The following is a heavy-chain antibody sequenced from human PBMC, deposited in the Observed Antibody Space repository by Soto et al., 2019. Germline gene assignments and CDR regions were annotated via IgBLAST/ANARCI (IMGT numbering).Heavy chain of an antibody. V-gene: IGHV6-1*01. CDR3: ARGTAPGQWLVRFYYYYYGMDV. D-gene: IGHD6-19*01. J-gene: IGHJ6*02. Sequence: PSQTLSLTCAISGDSVSSNSAAWNWIRQSPSRGLEWLGRTYYRSKWYNDYAVSVKSRITINPDTSKNQFSLQLNSVTPEDTAVYYCARGTAPGQWLVRFYYYYYGMDVWGQGTTVTVSS. CDR2: TYYRSKWYN. CDR1: GDSVSSNSAA.